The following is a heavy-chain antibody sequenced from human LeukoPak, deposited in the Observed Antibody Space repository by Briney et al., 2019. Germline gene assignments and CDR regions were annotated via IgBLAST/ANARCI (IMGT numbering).Heavy chain of an antibody. CDR1: GGSISSYY. J-gene: IGHJ4*02. Sequence: ETLSLTCTVSGGSISSYYWSWIRRPPGKGLEWVSAISGSGGSTYYADSVKGRFTISRDNSKNTLYLQMNSLRAEDTAVYYCAKDLPEVLTGGDVDYWGQGTLVTVSS. D-gene: IGHD1-20*01. CDR3: AKDLPEVLTGGDVDY. V-gene: IGHV3-23*01. CDR2: ISGSGGST.